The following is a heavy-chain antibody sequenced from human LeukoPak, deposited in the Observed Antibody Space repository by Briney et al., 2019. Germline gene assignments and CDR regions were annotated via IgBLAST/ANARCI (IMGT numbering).Heavy chain of an antibody. Sequence: GGSLRLSCAASGFTFSSYSMNWVRQAPGKWLEWVSYISSSSSTMYYADSVKGRFTISRDNAKNSLYLQMNSLRAEDTAVYYCARGGVAAAGNRMDYWGQGTLVTVSS. CDR1: GFTFSSYS. V-gene: IGHV3-48*01. CDR2: ISSSSSTM. D-gene: IGHD6-13*01. CDR3: ARGGVAAAGNRMDY. J-gene: IGHJ4*02.